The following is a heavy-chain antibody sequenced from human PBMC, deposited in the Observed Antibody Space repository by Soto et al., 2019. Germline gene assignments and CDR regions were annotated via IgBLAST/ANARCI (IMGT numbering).Heavy chain of an antibody. CDR2: ISNYNGIT. V-gene: IGHV1-18*01. J-gene: IGHJ4*02. CDR3: AESMGGSGTYVS. Sequence: QVQLVQSGAEVKKPGASVKGSCKASGYIFTSYGISWVRQAPGEGLEWVGWISNYNGITNYAQKVQGRVTMTTERSTSTTYMALRSLRPDDTAVYYCAESMGGSGTYVSWGQETLVTVSS. CDR1: GYIFTSYG. D-gene: IGHD3-10*01.